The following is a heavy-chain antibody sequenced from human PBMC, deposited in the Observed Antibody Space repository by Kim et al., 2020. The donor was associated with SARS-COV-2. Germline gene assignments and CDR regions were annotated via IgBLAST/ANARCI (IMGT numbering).Heavy chain of an antibody. J-gene: IGHJ5*02. V-gene: IGHV4-39*01. CDR2: IYYSGST. CDR1: GGSISSSSYY. D-gene: IGHD5-12*01. Sequence: SETLSLTCTVSGGSISSSSYYWGWIRQPPGKGLEWIGSIYYSGSTYYNPSLKSRVTISVDTSKNQFSLKLSSVTAADTAVYYCARHDGDGYNLLLLGVEWFDPWGQGTLVTVSS. CDR3: ARHDGDGYNLLLLGVEWFDP.